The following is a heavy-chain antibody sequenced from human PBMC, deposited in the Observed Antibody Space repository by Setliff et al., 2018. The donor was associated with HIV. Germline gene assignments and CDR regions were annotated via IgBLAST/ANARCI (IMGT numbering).Heavy chain of an antibody. V-gene: IGHV4-61*09. CDR2: IYTSGST. Sequence: TLSLTCTVSGGSISSGSYYWSWIRQPAGKGLEWIGHIYTSGSTNYNPSLKSRVTISVDTSKNQFSLKLSSVTAADTAVYYCARAGAATRKAFDIWGRGTMVTVSS. D-gene: IGHD2-15*01. J-gene: IGHJ3*02. CDR1: GGSISSGSYY. CDR3: ARAGAATRKAFDI.